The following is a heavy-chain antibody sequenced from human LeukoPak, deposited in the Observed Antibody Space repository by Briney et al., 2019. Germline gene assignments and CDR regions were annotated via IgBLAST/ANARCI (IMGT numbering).Heavy chain of an antibody. D-gene: IGHD3-3*01. CDR1: GFTFSSYS. CDR3: ARLNFWSVGDY. CDR2: ISSSSYI. V-gene: IGHV3-21*01. Sequence: GGSLRLSCAASGFTFSSYSMNWVRQAPGKGLEWVSSISSSSYIYYADSVKGRFTISRDNAKNSLYLQMNSLRAEDTAVYYCARLNFWSVGDYWGQGTLVTVSS. J-gene: IGHJ4*02.